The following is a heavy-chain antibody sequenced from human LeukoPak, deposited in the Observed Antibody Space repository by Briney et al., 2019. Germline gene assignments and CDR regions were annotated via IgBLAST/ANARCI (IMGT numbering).Heavy chain of an antibody. CDR1: GYSISSGYY. CDR2: IYHSGST. D-gene: IGHD3-3*01. Sequence: PSETLSLTCTVSGYSISSGYYWGWIRQPPGKGLEWIGSIYHSGSTYYNPSLKSRVTISVDTSKNQFSLKLSSVTAADTAVYYCARVRVHYDFWSGSPDYFDYWGQGTLVAVSS. V-gene: IGHV4-38-2*02. CDR3: ARVRVHYDFWSGSPDYFDY. J-gene: IGHJ4*02.